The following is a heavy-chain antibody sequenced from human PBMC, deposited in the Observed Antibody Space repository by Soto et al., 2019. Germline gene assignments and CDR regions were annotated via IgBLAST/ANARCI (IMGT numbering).Heavy chain of an antibody. CDR3: AKNVGGGRAPLYYFDY. J-gene: IGHJ4*02. V-gene: IGHV3-30*18. Sequence: GGSLRLSVGASGFTFSSYGMHWGRQSPGKGLEWVAGISYVGSNTYYADSVKGRFTISRDNSKNTLYLQVNSLRAEDTAVYYCAKNVGGGRAPLYYFDYWGQGTLVTVSS. D-gene: IGHD1-26*01. CDR1: GFTFSSYG. CDR2: ISYVGSNT.